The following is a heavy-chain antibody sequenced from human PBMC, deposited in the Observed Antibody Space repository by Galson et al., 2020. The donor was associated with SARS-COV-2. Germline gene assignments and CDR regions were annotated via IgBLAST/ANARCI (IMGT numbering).Heavy chain of an antibody. Sequence: SQASETLSLTCAVYGGSFSAYYSSWIRHPPGKGLEWSGEINPSGNNNYNPSLNSRVTISPYTYKNQFSLKLSSVTAADTAVYYCARGDLEISMVVVVFTAAGYYFDAWGRGTLVTV. V-gene: IGHV4-34*01. D-gene: IGHD3-22*01. J-gene: IGHJ4*02. CDR3: ARGDLEISMVVVVFTAAGYYFDA. CDR1: GGSFSAYY. CDR2: INPSGNN.